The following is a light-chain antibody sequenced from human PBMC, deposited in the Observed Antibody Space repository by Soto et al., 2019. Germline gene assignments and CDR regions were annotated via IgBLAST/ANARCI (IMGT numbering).Light chain of an antibody. Sequence: QSVLTQPPSASGSPGQSVTISCTGTSSDVGGYNYVSWYQQHPDKAPKLMIYEVTKRPSGVSNRFSGSKSGNTASLTISGLQPDDEADYYCSSHTSGDTRVFGSGTKVTVL. CDR1: SSDVGGYNY. CDR3: SSHTSGDTRV. CDR2: EVT. V-gene: IGLV2-8*01. J-gene: IGLJ1*01.